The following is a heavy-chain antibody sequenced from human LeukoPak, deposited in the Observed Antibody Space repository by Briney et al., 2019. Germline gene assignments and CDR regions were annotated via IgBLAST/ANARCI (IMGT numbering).Heavy chain of an antibody. D-gene: IGHD6-13*01. CDR1: GFIFSGYG. Sequence: GGSLRLSCAASGFIFSGYGMHWVRQAPGKGLEWVAFIRYDGSNKYYADSVKGRFTISRDNAKNSLYLQMNSLRAEDTAVYYCARCCPRGVGSSGEGDFDYWGQGTLVTVSS. CDR2: IRYDGSNK. CDR3: ARCCPRGVGSSGEGDFDY. J-gene: IGHJ4*02. V-gene: IGHV3-33*08.